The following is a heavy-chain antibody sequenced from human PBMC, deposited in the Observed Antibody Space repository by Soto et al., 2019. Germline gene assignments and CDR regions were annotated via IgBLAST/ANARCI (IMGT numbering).Heavy chain of an antibody. CDR3: ARDRGYCSGGSCYSGVGSGMDV. V-gene: IGHV1-69*01. Sequence: QVQLVQSGAEVKKPGSSVKVSCKASGGTFSSYAISWVRQAPGQGLEWMGGIIPIFGTANYAQKFQGRVTITADEATSKDYMELSSLRSEDTAVYYCARDRGYCSGGSCYSGVGSGMDVWGQGTTVTVSS. CDR2: IIPIFGTA. J-gene: IGHJ6*02. D-gene: IGHD2-15*01. CDR1: GGTFSSYA.